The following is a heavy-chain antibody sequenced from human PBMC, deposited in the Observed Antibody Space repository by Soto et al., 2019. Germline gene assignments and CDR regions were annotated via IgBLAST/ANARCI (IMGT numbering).Heavy chain of an antibody. Sequence: ASVKVSCKASGYTFTSYAMHWVRQAPGQRLEWMGWINAGNGNTKYSQKFQSRVTITRDTSASTAYMELSGLRSEDTAVYSCARDLGFGLSDYCGQRTLVTVSS. CDR3: ARDLGFGLSDY. J-gene: IGHJ4*02. D-gene: IGHD3-10*01. CDR1: GYTFTSYA. V-gene: IGHV1-3*01. CDR2: INAGNGNT.